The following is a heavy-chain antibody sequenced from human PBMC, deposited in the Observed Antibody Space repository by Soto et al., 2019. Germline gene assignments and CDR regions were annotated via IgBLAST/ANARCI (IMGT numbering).Heavy chain of an antibody. CDR3: ARGGSIAVAGYYFDY. J-gene: IGHJ4*02. D-gene: IGHD6-19*01. CDR1: GGSFSGYY. V-gene: IGHV4-34*01. Sequence: SETLSLTCAVYGGSFSGYYLSWIRQPPGKGLEWIGETNHSGSTNYNPSLKSRVTISVDTSKNQFSLKLSSVTAADTAVYYCARGGSIAVAGYYFDYWGQGTLVTVSS. CDR2: TNHSGST.